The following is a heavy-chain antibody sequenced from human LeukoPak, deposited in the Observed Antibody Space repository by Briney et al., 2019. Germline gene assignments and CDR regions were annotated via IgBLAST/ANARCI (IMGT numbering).Heavy chain of an antibody. V-gene: IGHV3-30-3*01. CDR3: ARDYDSSGYCDY. CDR2: ISYDGSNK. Sequence: GRSLRLSCAASGFTFSSYAMHWVRQAPGKGLEWVAVISYDGSNKYYADSVKGRFTISRDNSKNTLYLQMNSLRAEDTAVYYCARDYDSSGYCDYWGQGTLVTVSS. CDR1: GFTFSSYA. D-gene: IGHD3-22*01. J-gene: IGHJ4*02.